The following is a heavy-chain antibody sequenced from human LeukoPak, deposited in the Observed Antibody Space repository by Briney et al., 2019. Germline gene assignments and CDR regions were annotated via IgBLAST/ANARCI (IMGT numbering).Heavy chain of an antibody. CDR1: GYTFSGYF. D-gene: IGHD2-15*01. J-gene: IGHJ4*02. CDR2: INPSSGGT. Sequence: ASVKVSCKVSGYTFSGYFVHWVRQAPGQGLEWMGWINPSSGGTKDTQKFQGRVTMTGDTSISTAYMEVNRLTSDDTAVYYCALGYCRGPSCDMGLHWGQGTLVTVSS. V-gene: IGHV1-2*02. CDR3: ALGYCRGPSCDMGLH.